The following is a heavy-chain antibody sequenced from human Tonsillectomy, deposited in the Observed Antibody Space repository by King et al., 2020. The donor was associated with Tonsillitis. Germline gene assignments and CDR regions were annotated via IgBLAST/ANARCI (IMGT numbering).Heavy chain of an antibody. D-gene: IGHD2-15*01. J-gene: IGHJ5*02. CDR2: IRSKAYGGTT. CDR1: GFTFGDYA. CDR3: EAYCSGGSCSRSNWFDL. V-gene: IGHV3-49*04. Sequence: VQLVESGGGLVQPGRSLRLSCTASGFTFGDYAMSWVRQAPGKGLEWVGFIRSKAYGGTTEYAASVKGRFTISRDDSKSIAYLQMNSLKTEDTAVYYCEAYCSGGSCSRSNWFDLWGQGTLVTVSS.